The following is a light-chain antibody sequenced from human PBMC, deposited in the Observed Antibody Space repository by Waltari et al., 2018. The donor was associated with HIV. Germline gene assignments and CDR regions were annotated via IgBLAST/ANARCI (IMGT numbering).Light chain of an antibody. V-gene: IGKV2-28*01. Sequence: EIVMTQSPLSLPVTPGEPASIPCRSSQSIVYSNGYTYLEWYVQKPGQSPQLLIYFVSNRASGVPDRFSGSGSGADFTLKVRRVEAEDVGVYYCMQTLQTPYTFGQGTKLEIK. J-gene: IGKJ2*01. CDR1: QSIVYSNGYTY. CDR3: MQTLQTPYT. CDR2: FVS.